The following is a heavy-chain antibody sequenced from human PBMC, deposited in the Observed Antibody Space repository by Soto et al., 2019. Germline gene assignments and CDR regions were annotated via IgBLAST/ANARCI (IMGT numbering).Heavy chain of an antibody. D-gene: IGHD3-9*01. CDR1: GFTFSSYA. V-gene: IGHV3-64*01. CDR2: ISSNGGST. CDR3: ARIFSTYYDILTGQSDY. Sequence: GGSLRLSCAASGFTFSSYAMHWVRQAPGKGLEYVSAISSNGGSTYYANSVKGRFTISRDNSKNTLYLQMGSLRAEDMAVYYSARIFSTYYDILTGQSDYWGQGTLVTVSS. J-gene: IGHJ4*02.